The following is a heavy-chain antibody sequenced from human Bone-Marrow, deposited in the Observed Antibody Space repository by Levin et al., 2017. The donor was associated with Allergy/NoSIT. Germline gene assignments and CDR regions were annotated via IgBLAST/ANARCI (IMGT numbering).Heavy chain of an antibody. J-gene: IGHJ4*02. CDR3: ATAGDFGDHSSLFFES. V-gene: IGHV3-30*04. D-gene: IGHD4-17*01. Sequence: GESLKISCAASGFMFSTYAMHWVRQGPGKGLEWVAIMSYDGESIYYADSVKGRFTISRDNSKNILFLQMDSLRTEDTALYYCATAGDFGDHSSLFFESWGQGTLVTVSS. CDR2: MSYDGESI. CDR1: GFMFSTYA.